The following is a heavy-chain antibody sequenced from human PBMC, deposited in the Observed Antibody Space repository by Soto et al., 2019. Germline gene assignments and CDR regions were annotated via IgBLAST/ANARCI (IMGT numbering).Heavy chain of an antibody. Sequence: GGSLRLSCAASGFTFSSYAMSWVRQAPGKGLEWVSAISGSGGSTYYADSVKGRFTISRDNTKNTLYLQMNSLRAEDTAVYYCAKDSGSGSYFVFYYGMDVWGQGTTVTVSS. CDR2: ISGSGGST. CDR1: GFTFSSYA. J-gene: IGHJ6*02. CDR3: AKDSGSGSYFVFYYGMDV. D-gene: IGHD3-10*01. V-gene: IGHV3-23*01.